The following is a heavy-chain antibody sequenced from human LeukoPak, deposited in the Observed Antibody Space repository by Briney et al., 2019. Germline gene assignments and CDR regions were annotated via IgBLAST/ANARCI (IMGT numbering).Heavy chain of an antibody. CDR2: IGNGGFTT. CDR3: AKDERNWNYNLASQTYD. D-gene: IGHD1-7*01. J-gene: IGHJ4*02. Sequence: PGGSLRLSCAASGFGFSNYYMSWIRKAPGRGLEFLAHIGNGGFTTYYADSVKGRFTVSRDNSKNTLYLQMSSLRAEDTAVYYCAKDERNWNYNLASQTYDWGQGTLVTVSS. CDR1: GFGFSNYY. V-gene: IGHV3-11*01.